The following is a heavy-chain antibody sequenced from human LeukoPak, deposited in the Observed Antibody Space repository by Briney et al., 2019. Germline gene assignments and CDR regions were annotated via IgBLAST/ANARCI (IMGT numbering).Heavy chain of an antibody. D-gene: IGHD3-22*01. CDR3: ARRDSSGYYYRGPLDY. J-gene: IGHJ4*02. CDR2: ISGSSSYI. V-gene: IGHV3-21*01. Sequence: GGSLRLSCAASGFTFSSYSMNWVRQAPGKGLEWVSSISGSSSYIYYADSVKGRFTISRDNAKNSLYLQMNSLRAEDTAVYYCARRDSSGYYYRGPLDYWGQGTLVTVS. CDR1: GFTFSSYS.